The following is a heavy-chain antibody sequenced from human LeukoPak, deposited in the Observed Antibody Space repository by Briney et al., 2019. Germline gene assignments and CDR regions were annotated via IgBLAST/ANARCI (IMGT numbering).Heavy chain of an antibody. J-gene: IGHJ4*02. CDR1: GFTFSSYA. D-gene: IGHD4-23*01. V-gene: IGHV3-64*01. CDR3: ARDLPYGGNFGDY. Sequence: GGSLRLSCAGSGFTFSSYAMHWVRQAPGKGLEYVSAISSNGDSTYYANSVKGRFTISRDNSKNTLYLQMGSLRAEDMAVYYCARDLPYGGNFGDYWGQGTLVTVSS. CDR2: ISSNGDST.